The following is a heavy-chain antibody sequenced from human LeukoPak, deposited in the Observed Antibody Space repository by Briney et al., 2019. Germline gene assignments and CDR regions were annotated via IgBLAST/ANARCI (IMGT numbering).Heavy chain of an antibody. CDR3: ARDSGVAAAGSFDY. J-gene: IGHJ4*02. D-gene: IGHD6-13*01. Sequence: GRSLRLSCAASGFTFSSYAVHWVRQAPGKGLEWVAVISYDGSNKYYADSVKGRFTISRDNSKNTLYLQMNSLRAEDTAAYYCARDSGVAAAGSFDYWGQGTLVTVSS. V-gene: IGHV3-30-3*01. CDR1: GFTFSSYA. CDR2: ISYDGSNK.